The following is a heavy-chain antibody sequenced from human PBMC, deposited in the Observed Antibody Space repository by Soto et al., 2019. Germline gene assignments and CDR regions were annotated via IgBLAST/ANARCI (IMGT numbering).Heavy chain of an antibody. V-gene: IGHV1-69*13. Sequence: AVKVSCKASVGTFSSYASSWVRQAPGQGLEWMGGIIPIFGTANYAQKFQGRVTITADESTSTAYMELSSLRSEDTAVYYCARSSGWYDVLGDAFDIWGQGTMVTVSS. CDR1: VGTFSSYA. J-gene: IGHJ3*02. CDR3: ARSSGWYDVLGDAFDI. CDR2: IIPIFGTA. D-gene: IGHD6-19*01.